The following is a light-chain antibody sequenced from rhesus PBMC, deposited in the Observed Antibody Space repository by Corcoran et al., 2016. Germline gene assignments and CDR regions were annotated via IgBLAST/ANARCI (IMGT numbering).Light chain of an antibody. Sequence: DIQMTQSPSSLSASVGDTVTITCRASQSISSWLAWYQQKPGKAPKLLIYKASSLQSGVPSRLSGRGSGTDFTLTISSLQSEDFATYYCPQYSSSPYSFGQGTKVEIK. J-gene: IGKJ2*01. CDR3: PQYSSSPYS. CDR2: KAS. CDR1: QSISSW. V-gene: IGKV1-22*01.